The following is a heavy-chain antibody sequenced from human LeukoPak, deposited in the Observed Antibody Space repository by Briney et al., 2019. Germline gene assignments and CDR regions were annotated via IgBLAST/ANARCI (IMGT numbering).Heavy chain of an antibody. V-gene: IGHV4-4*09. Sequence: PSETLSLTCTVSRGSISGSIRSYYWSWLRQPPGKGLEWIGYISSSGSVNDNPSLRSRVTISVDTSKNQFSLNLSSVSAADTAVYYCARIPLGYSGAYYFDYWGQGTLVTVSP. D-gene: IGHD5-12*01. CDR3: ARIPLGYSGAYYFDY. J-gene: IGHJ4*02. CDR1: RGSISGSIRSYY. CDR2: ISSSGSV.